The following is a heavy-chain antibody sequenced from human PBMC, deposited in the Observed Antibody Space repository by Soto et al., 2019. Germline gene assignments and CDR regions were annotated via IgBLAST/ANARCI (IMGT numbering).Heavy chain of an antibody. J-gene: IGHJ4*02. CDR3: VRDHLWAFDY. D-gene: IGHD3-16*01. V-gene: IGHV3-48*01. CDR1: GFTVSSYS. CDR2: ISPAGNSV. Sequence: EVQLVESGGGLAQPGGSLRLSCVDAGFTVSSYSINGIRQAPGKGPEWVSWISPAGNSVDYTDSVKGRFTIARDNAENSLYLEMNSLRAEDTAVYYCVRDHLWAFDYWGQGTLVTVSS.